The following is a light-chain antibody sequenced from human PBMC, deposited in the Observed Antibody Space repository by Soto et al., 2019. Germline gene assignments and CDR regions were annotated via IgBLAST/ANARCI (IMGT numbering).Light chain of an antibody. CDR3: QQYANYPRT. CDR1: HPINKW. V-gene: IGKV1D-16*01. Sequence: DIEMTQSPSSLSASVGDRVSITCRASHPINKWLAWYQQKPNQAPRSLIYTTSIRQSGVPSRFSGSGSGTDFTLTITSLQPEDFATYFCQQYANYPRTFGQGTRLDI. J-gene: IGKJ5*01. CDR2: TTS.